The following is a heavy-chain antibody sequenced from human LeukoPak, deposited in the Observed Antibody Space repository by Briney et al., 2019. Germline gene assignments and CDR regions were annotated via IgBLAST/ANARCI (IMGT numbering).Heavy chain of an antibody. J-gene: IGHJ4*02. Sequence: SETLSLTCGVSGGSISGTNWWSWVGQPPGQGLEWIGEISLAGQTNYNPSLNGRVTMSLDKSSNQLSLYLTSVTAADTATYFCSRESGPFCPFGYWGQGTLVIVSS. CDR2: ISLAGQT. V-gene: IGHV4/OR15-8*02. CDR1: GGSISGTNW. D-gene: IGHD1-26*01. CDR3: SRESGPFCPFGY.